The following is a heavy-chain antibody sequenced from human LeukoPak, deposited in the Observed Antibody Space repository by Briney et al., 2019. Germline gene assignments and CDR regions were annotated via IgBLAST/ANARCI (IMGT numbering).Heavy chain of an antibody. V-gene: IGHV3-74*01. CDR3: ASSYSGSYHFRY. CDR1: GFTFSSYW. J-gene: IGHJ4*02. CDR2: INTDGSST. D-gene: IGHD1-26*01. Sequence: PGGSLRLSCAASGFTFSSYWTHWVRQAPGKGLVWVSRINTDGSSTSYADSVKGRFTISRDNAKNTLYLQMNSLRAEDTAVYYCASSYSGSYHFRYWGQGTLVTVSS.